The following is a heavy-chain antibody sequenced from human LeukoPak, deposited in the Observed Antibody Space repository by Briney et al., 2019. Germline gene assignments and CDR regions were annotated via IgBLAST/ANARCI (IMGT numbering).Heavy chain of an antibody. CDR1: GGSISSGFYY. J-gene: IGHJ5*01. CDR2: IYYSGST. D-gene: IGHD3-3*01. Sequence: SETLSLTCTVSGGSISSGFYYWGWIRQPPGKGLEWIGSIYYSGSTYYNPSLKSRVTVSVGTSKNQFSLRLTSVAAADTAVYYCATSDYDFWSGFDFWGQGALVTVSS. V-gene: IGHV4-39*01. CDR3: ATSDYDFWSGFDF.